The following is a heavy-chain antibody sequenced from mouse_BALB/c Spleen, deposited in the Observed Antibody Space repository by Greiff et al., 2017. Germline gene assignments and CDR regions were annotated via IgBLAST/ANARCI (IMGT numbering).Heavy chain of an antibody. CDR1: GFTFSSYG. J-gene: IGHJ1*01. D-gene: IGHD2-14*01. CDR3: ARQGVRLYWYFDV. Sequence: EVKLVESGGDLVKPGGSLKLSCAASGFTFSSYGMSWVRQTPDKRLEWVATISSGGSYTYYPDSVKGRFTISRDNAKNTLYLQMSSLKSEDTAMYYCARQGVRLYWYFDVWGAGTTVTVSS. V-gene: IGHV5-6*01. CDR2: ISSGGSYT.